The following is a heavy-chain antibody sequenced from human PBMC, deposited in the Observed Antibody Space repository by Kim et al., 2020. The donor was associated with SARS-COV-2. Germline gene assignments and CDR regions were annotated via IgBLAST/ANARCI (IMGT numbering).Heavy chain of an antibody. CDR3: AAGAPGH. Sequence: HSGSTNYNPSLKSRVSMSVATSKNQFSLKLSSVTAADTAVYYCAAGAPGHWGQGTLVTVSS. CDR2: HSGST. V-gene: IGHV4-34*01. J-gene: IGHJ1*01.